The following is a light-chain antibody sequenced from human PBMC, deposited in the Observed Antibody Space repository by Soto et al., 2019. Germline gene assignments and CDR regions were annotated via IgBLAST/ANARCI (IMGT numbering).Light chain of an antibody. CDR1: NIGSES. V-gene: IGLV3-21*04. CDR2: YDS. Sequence: SYELTQPPSVSVAPGETARIACGGNNIGSESVHWYQQKPGQAPVLIIYYDSARPSGIPERFSGSNSGNTATLIISRVEAGDEADYYCQVWDGSSEQQVFGGGTKLTVL. J-gene: IGLJ3*02. CDR3: QVWDGSSEQQV.